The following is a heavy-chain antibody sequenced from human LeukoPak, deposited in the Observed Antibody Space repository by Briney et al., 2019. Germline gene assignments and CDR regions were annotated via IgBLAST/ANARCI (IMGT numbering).Heavy chain of an antibody. Sequence: GGSLRLSCAASGFTFSRYSMNWVRQAPGKGLEWLGFIRSTIYGGTTDYAASVKGRFTISRDDSKSIAYLQMNSLKTEDTAMYYCTRDYPASFDVWGQGTLVTVSS. CDR3: TRDYPASFDV. J-gene: IGHJ3*01. CDR2: IRSTIYGGTT. CDR1: GFTFSRYS. V-gene: IGHV3-49*04.